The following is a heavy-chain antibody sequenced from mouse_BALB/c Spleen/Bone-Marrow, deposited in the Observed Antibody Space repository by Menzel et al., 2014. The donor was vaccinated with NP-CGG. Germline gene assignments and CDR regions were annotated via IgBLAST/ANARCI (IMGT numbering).Heavy chain of an antibody. CDR2: IYPGDGDT. Sequence: QVQLQQSGAELAWPWSSVKISCKASGYACIVYGMNWVKQRPGQGLEGIGQIYPGDGDTNYNGKFKGRATLTADKSSNTSHMQLSTLTYESYAVYFCARGGINSEYWGIGSPLPVSS. V-gene: IGHV1-80*01. J-gene: IGHJ2*01. CDR1: GYACIVYG. CDR3: ARGGINSEY.